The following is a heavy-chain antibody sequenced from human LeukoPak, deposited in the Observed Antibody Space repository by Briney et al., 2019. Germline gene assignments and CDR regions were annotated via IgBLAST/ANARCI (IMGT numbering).Heavy chain of an antibody. D-gene: IGHD5-18*01. V-gene: IGHV3-30*03. CDR3: ATWDTAMVTPKYYFDY. CDR1: GFTFSDYY. Sequence: PGGSLRLSCAASGFTFSDYYMNWIRQAPGKGLEWVAVISYDGSNKYYADSVKGRFTISRDNSKNTLYLQMNSLRAEDTAVYYCATWDTAMVTPKYYFDYWGQGTLVTVSS. CDR2: ISYDGSNK. J-gene: IGHJ4*02.